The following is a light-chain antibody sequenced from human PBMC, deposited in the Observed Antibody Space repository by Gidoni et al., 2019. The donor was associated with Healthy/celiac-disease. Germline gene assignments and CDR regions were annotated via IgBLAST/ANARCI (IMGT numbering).Light chain of an antibody. CDR1: QSVSSY. Sequence: ELVLTQSPATLSLSPGERATLACRASQSVSSYLAWYQQKPGQAPRLLIYDASNRATGIPARFSGSGSGTDFTLTISSLAPEDFAVYYCQQRSNFGQGTKLEIK. CDR3: QQRSN. CDR2: DAS. V-gene: IGKV3-11*01. J-gene: IGKJ2*01.